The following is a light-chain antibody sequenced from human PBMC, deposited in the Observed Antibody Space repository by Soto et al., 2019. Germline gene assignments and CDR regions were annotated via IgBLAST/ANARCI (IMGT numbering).Light chain of an antibody. Sequence: EIVMTQSPATLSVSPGERATLSCRASQSVSSNLAWYQQKPGQAPRLLIYGASTRATGIPARFSGSGSGTEVTLPISSLQSEDFAVYYCQQYNNWPPFTFGPGTKVDIK. CDR1: QSVSSN. CDR2: GAS. V-gene: IGKV3-15*01. CDR3: QQYNNWPPFT. J-gene: IGKJ3*01.